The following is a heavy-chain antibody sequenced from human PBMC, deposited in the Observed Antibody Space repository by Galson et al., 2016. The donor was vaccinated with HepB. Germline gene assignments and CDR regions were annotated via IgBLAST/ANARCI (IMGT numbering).Heavy chain of an antibody. Sequence: SLRLSCATSGFTFRTFDMHWVRQVTGKRLEWVAGIGTADDIYYPDSVRGRFTISRENAKNSLYLHMNGLRAEDKAVYYCARGPAAGMGYYYFGMDVWGQGTTVTVSS. J-gene: IGHJ6*02. D-gene: IGHD6-13*01. CDR3: ARGPAAGMGYYYFGMDV. V-gene: IGHV3-13*01. CDR2: IGTADDI. CDR1: GFTFRTFD.